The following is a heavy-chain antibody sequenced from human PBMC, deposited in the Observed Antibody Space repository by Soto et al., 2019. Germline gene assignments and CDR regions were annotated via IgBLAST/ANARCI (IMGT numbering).Heavy chain of an antibody. CDR2: MNPNSGNT. J-gene: IGHJ4*02. CDR3: ARGLGYREYSSSWYSL. D-gene: IGHD6-13*01. CDR1: GYTFTSYD. V-gene: IGHV1-8*01. Sequence: QVQLVQSGAEVKKPGASVKVSCKASGYTFTSYDINWVRQATGQGLEWMGWMNPNSGNTGYAQKFQGRVTMTRNTSMSTAYMELSSLRSEDTAVYYCARGLGYREYSSSWYSLWGQGTLVTVSS.